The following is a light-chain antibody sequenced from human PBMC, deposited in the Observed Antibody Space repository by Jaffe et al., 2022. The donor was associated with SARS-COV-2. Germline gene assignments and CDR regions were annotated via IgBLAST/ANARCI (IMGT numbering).Light chain of an antibody. J-gene: IGKJ5*01. V-gene: IGKV1-9*01. CDR2: AAS. CDR1: QGISNY. Sequence: DIQLTQSPSFLSASVGDRVTITCRASQGISNYLAWYQQKEGEAPKLLIYAASTLQSGVPSRFSGSGSGPEFTLTISSLQPEDFATYYCQHLNTYLTFGQGTRLEI. CDR3: QHLNTYLT.